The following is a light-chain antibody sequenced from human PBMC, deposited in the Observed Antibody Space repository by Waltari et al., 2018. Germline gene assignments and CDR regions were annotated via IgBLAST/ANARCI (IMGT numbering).Light chain of an antibody. Sequence: EIVLTQSPATLSLSPGETATLSCSASQSVGTHLAWYQQKPGQAPRLLIYDASNRATGIPDRIRGSGSGTDFTLTISGLETADFAIYYCQQRSSWTPHTFGQGARLEIK. CDR1: QSVGTH. J-gene: IGKJ2*01. CDR3: QQRSSWTPHT. V-gene: IGKV3-11*01. CDR2: DAS.